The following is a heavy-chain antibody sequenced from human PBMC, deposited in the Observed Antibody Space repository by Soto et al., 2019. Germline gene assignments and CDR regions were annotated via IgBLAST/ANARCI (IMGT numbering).Heavy chain of an antibody. Sequence: QVQLQQWGAGLLKPSETLSLTCAVYGGSFSGYYWSWIRQPPGKGLEWIGEINHSGSTNYNPSLKSRVTISVDTSKNQFSLKLSSVTAADTAVYYCATVSRRPFDHFGDPLGEGPLVTVSS. CDR3: ATVSRRPFDHFGDP. V-gene: IGHV4-34*01. CDR1: GGSFSGYY. J-gene: IGHJ5*02. CDR2: INHSGST. D-gene: IGHD3-9*01.